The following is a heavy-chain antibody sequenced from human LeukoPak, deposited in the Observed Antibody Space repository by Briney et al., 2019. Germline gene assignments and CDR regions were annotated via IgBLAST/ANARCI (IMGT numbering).Heavy chain of an antibody. CDR3: ARGGSSSWYWFDP. D-gene: IGHD6-13*01. CDR1: GGSISSSSYY. CDR2: IYYSGST. V-gene: IGHV4-39*01. J-gene: IGHJ5*02. Sequence: SETLSHTCTVSGGSISSSSYYWGWIRQPPGKGLEGIGSIYYSGSTYYNPSLKSRVTISVDTSKNQFSLKLSSVTAADTAVYYCARGGSSSWYWFDPWGQGTLVTVSS.